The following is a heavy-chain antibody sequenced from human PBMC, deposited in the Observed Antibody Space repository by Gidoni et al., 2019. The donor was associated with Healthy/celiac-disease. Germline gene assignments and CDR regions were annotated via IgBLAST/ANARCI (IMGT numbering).Heavy chain of an antibody. CDR2: ISSSGSTI. Sequence: QVQLVESGGGLVKPGGSLRLSCAASGFTFSYYYMSWIRQAPGKGLEWVSYISSSGSTIYYADSVKGRFTISRDNAKNSLYLQMNSLRAEDTAVYYCARGRGETYYYDSSGYYYVQDWFDPWGQGTLVTVSS. J-gene: IGHJ5*02. V-gene: IGHV3-11*04. CDR1: GFTFSYYY. CDR3: ARGRGETYYYDSSGYYYVQDWFDP. D-gene: IGHD3-22*01.